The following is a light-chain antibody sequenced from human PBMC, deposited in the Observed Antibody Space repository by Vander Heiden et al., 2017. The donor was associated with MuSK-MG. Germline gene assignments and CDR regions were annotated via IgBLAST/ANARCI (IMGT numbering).Light chain of an antibody. CDR1: QSISSY. V-gene: IGKV1-39*01. CDR3: QQSYSTPPIT. CDR2: AAS. J-gene: IGKJ5*01. Sequence: DIQMTQSPSSLSASVGDRVTITCRASQSISSYLNWYQQKPGKAPKLLIYAASSLQSGVPSRFSGRGSGTDFTLTISSLQPEDFATYYCQQSYSTPPITFAPWTRLEI.